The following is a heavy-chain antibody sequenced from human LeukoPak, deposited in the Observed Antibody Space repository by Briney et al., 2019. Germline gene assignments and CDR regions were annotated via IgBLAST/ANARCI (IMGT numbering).Heavy chain of an antibody. J-gene: IGHJ4*02. CDR3: AKFIAAPFYFDY. Sequence: PGGSLRLSCAASGFTFSTFAMIWVRQPPGKGLEWVSSIFPSGGEIHYADSVRGRFTISRDNSKSTLSLQMNSLRAEDTAVYYCAKFIAAPFYFDYWGQGTLVTVSS. V-gene: IGHV3-23*01. CDR2: IFPSGGEI. CDR1: GFTFSTFA. D-gene: IGHD6-13*01.